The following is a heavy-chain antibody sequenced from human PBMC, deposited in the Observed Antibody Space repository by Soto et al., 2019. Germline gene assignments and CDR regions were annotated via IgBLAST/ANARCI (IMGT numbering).Heavy chain of an antibody. J-gene: IGHJ4*02. V-gene: IGHV3-21*06. CDR3: ARESEDLTSNFDY. Sequence: PGGSLRLSCAASGFTSTRYSMNWVRQAPGKGLKWVSSISSTTNYIYYGDSMKGRFTISRDNAKNSLYLEMNSLRAEDTAVYYCARESEDLTSNFDYWGQGTLVTVSS. CDR2: ISSTTNYI. CDR1: GFTSTRYS.